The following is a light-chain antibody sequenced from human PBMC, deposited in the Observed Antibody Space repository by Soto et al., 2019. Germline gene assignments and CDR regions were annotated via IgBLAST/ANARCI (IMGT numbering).Light chain of an antibody. CDR2: WAY. CDR3: QQYYGTPYT. CDR1: QSVLYNSNNKNY. Sequence: DIVMTQSPDSLAVSLGERATINRKSSQSVLYNSNNKNYVTWYQQKPGQPPKLLIYWAYTRESGVPDRFSGSGSGTDFTLTISSLQAEDVAVYYCQQYYGTPYTFGQGTKLEIK. V-gene: IGKV4-1*01. J-gene: IGKJ2*01.